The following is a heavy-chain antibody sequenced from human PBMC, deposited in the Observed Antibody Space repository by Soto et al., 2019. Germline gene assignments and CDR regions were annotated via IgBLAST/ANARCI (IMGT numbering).Heavy chain of an antibody. CDR3: TRDPEALDY. CDR2: IRSSGSPI. V-gene: IGHV3-48*01. J-gene: IGHJ4*02. CDR1: GLTFRSYS. Sequence: GGSLRLSCAASGLTFRSYSVNWVRQATGKGLEWVSYIRSSGSPIYYADSVKGRFTISRDNAKNSLYLQMSSLRAEDTAVYYCTRDPEALDYWGLGTLVTVSS.